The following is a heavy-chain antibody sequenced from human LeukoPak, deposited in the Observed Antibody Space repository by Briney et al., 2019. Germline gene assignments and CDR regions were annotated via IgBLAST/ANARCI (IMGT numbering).Heavy chain of an antibody. CDR1: GLIFDDYT. CDR2: ISGSGGST. Sequence: GGSLRLSCAASGLIFDDYTMHWVRQAPGKGLEWVSAISGSGGSTYYADSVKGRFTISRDNSKNTLYLQMNSLRAEDTAVYYCARRGYSYIWGQGTLVTVSS. D-gene: IGHD5-18*01. J-gene: IGHJ4*02. CDR3: ARRGYSYI. V-gene: IGHV3-23*01.